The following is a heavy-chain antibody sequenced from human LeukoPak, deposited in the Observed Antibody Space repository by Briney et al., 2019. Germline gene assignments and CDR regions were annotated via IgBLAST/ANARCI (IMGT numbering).Heavy chain of an antibody. CDR1: GFTFSSYG. V-gene: IGHV3-30*02. D-gene: IGHD2-15*01. J-gene: IGHJ4*02. CDR2: IRYDGRSK. CDR3: AKDQDLYCSGGSCYSTLDY. Sequence: PGGSLRLSCAASGFTFSSYGMHWVRQAPGKGLEWVAFIRYDGRSKYYADSVQGRFIISRDTSKNPLYLQMNSLKVEDTAVYYCAKDQDLYCSGGSCYSTLDYWGQGTLVTVSS.